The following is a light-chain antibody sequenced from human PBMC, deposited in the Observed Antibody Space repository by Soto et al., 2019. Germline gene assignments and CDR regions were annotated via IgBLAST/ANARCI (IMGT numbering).Light chain of an antibody. J-gene: IGLJ2*01. Sequence: QSVLTQPPSASGTPGQRVTISCSGSSSNIGSNYVYWYQQLPGTAPKLLIYRNNQRPSGVPDRFSGSKSGTSASLAISGLRSEDEADYYYAAWDDSPLFGGGTKLIVL. V-gene: IGLV1-47*01. CDR1: SSNIGSNY. CDR2: RNN. CDR3: AAWDDSPL.